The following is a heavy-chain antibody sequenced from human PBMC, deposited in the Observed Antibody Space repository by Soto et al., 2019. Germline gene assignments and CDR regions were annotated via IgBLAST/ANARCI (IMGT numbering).Heavy chain of an antibody. J-gene: IGHJ4*02. CDR3: ARDPREYSFDY. CDR1: GFTFSDYC. CDR2: ISSSGSTI. V-gene: IGHV3-11*01. Sequence: QVQLVESGGGLVKPGGSLRLSCAASGFTFSDYCMGWIRQAPGKGLEWVSYISSSGSTIYYADSGKGRFTISRDNAKNTLYTQMIRLRAENTAVYYFARDPREYSFDYRGPGTLVTISS.